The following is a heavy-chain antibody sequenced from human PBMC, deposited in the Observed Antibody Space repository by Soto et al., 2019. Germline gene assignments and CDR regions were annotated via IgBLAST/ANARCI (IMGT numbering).Heavy chain of an antibody. J-gene: IGHJ4*02. CDR2: IYYSGST. D-gene: IGHD5-12*01. CDR1: GGSISSYY. CDR3: ATGGSYFDY. Sequence: SETMSLTCTVSGGSISSYYGSWIRQPPGKGLEWIGYIYYSGSTNYNPSLKSRVTISVDTSKNQFSLKLSSVTAADTAVYYCATGGSYFDYWGQGTLVTVSS. V-gene: IGHV4-59*01.